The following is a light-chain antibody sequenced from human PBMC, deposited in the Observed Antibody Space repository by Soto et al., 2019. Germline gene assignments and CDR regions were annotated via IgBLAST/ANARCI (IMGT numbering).Light chain of an antibody. V-gene: IGKV3-11*01. CDR1: QSVGSS. Sequence: IVLTQSPATLSLSPGERATLSCRASQSVGSSLAWYQQKPGQPPRLLIYDASNRATGIPARFSGSGSGTDFTLTISSLQPEDFATYYCQQSYSTPMYTFGQGTKLEIK. CDR2: DAS. J-gene: IGKJ2*01. CDR3: QQSYSTPMYT.